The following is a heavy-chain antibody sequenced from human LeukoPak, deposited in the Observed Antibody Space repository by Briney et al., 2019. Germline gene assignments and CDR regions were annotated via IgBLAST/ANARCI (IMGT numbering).Heavy chain of an antibody. CDR3: ARGGGGFGYTSGWYFDN. J-gene: IGHJ4*02. Sequence: SETLSLTCTVSGGSISNYYWSWIRRPPGEGLGWIGYIYDNGNTNYNPSLKSRVTISVDTSKNQFSLKLSSVTAADTAVYYCARGGGGFGYTSGWYFDNWGQGTLVTVSS. CDR2: IYDNGNT. V-gene: IGHV4-59*01. D-gene: IGHD6-19*01. CDR1: GGSISNYY.